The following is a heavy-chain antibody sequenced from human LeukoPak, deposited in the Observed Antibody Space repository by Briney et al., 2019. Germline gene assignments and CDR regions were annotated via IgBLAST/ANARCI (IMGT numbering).Heavy chain of an antibody. CDR1: GFTFSSYA. CDR2: ISYDGSNK. CDR3: ASLEWLSTTHYGMDV. V-gene: IGHV3-30-3*01. Sequence: PGRSLRLSCAAPGFTFSSYAMHWVRQAPGKGLEWVAVISYDGSNKYYADSVKGRFTISRDNSKNTLYLQMNSLRAEDTAVYYCASLEWLSTTHYGMDVWGQGTTVTVSS. J-gene: IGHJ6*02. D-gene: IGHD3-3*01.